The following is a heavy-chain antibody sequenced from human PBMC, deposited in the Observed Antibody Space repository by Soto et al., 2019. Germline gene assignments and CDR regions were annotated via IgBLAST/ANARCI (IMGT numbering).Heavy chain of an antibody. V-gene: IGHV1-18*01. J-gene: IGHJ5*02. CDR1: GYTFASYG. Sequence: ASVKVSCKASGYTFASYGSRWVRQAPGQGLEWMGWISAYNGNTNYAQKLQGRVTMTTDTSTSTAYMELRSLRSDDTAVYYCARGTAVYYYDSSGYYRFDPWGQGTLVTVSS. D-gene: IGHD3-22*01. CDR3: ARGTAVYYYDSSGYYRFDP. CDR2: ISAYNGNT.